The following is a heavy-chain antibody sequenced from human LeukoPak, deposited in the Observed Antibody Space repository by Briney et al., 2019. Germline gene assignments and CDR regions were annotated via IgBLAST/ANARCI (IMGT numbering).Heavy chain of an antibody. CDR1: GFTFRSFS. Sequence: PGGSLRLSCAASGFTFRSFSMNWVRQALGKGRGWVSFISSGTTYIYYADSVKGRFTISKDDAKNSLYLQMYSLRVEDTAVYYCARDHPVTTSIDYWGQGTLVTVSS. D-gene: IGHD4-17*01. CDR2: ISSGTTYI. CDR3: ARDHPVTTSIDY. V-gene: IGHV3-21*01. J-gene: IGHJ4*02.